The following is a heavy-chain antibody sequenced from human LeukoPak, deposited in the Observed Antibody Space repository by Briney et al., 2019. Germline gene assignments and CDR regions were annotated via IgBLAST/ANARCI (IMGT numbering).Heavy chain of an antibody. V-gene: IGHV4-59*12. CDR2: IYYSGNT. Sequence: SETLSLTCTVSGGPISSYHWGWIRQPPGKGLEWIGYIYYSGNTYYNPSLKGRVAISGDTPKNQFSLKLSSVTAADTAVYYCARGVMVTRAFDIWGKGTMVTVSS. D-gene: IGHD5-18*01. J-gene: IGHJ3*02. CDR1: GGPISSYH. CDR3: ARGVMVTRAFDI.